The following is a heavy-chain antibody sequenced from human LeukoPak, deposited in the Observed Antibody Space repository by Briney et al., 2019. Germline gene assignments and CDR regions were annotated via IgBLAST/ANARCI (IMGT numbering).Heavy chain of an antibody. CDR3: AAISPLGGGWYYGMDV. CDR2: IVVGSGNT. D-gene: IGHD2-15*01. Sequence: SVKVSCKASGFTFTISAMQWVRQARGQRLEWIGWIVVGSGNTNYAQKFQERVTITRDMSTSTAYMELSSLRSEDTAVYYCAAISPLGGGWYYGMDVWGQGTTVTVSS. V-gene: IGHV1-58*02. CDR1: GFTFTISA. J-gene: IGHJ6*02.